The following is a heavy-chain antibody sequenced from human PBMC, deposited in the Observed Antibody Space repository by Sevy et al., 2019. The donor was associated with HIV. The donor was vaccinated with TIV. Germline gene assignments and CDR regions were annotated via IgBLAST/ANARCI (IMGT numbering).Heavy chain of an antibody. D-gene: IGHD7-27*01. CDR1: GFTLTSYT. CDR2: ISATGGST. V-gene: IGHV3-23*01. CDR3: ARAAGEDAFDI. J-gene: IGHJ3*02. Sequence: GGSLRLSCAASGFTLTSYTMNWVRQAPGKGLEWVASISATGGSTDYADSVKGRFTISRDVSKGTLYLQMNSLRAEDTAVYYCARAAGEDAFDIWGQGTIVTVSS.